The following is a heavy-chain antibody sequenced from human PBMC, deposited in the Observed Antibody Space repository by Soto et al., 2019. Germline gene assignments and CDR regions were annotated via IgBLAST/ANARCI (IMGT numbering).Heavy chain of an antibody. Sequence: GGSLRLSCSASGFTFSSYAMHWVRQAPGKGLEYVSAISSNGGSTYYADSLKCRFTISRDNSKNTLYLQMSSLRAEDTAVYYCVKGSYCGGDCYGGYYYYGMDVWGQGTTVTVSS. D-gene: IGHD2-21*02. CDR3: VKGSYCGGDCYGGYYYYGMDV. V-gene: IGHV3-64D*08. CDR2: ISSNGGST. J-gene: IGHJ6*02. CDR1: GFTFSSYA.